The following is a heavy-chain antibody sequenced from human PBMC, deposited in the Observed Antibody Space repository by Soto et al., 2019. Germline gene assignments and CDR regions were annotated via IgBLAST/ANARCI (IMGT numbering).Heavy chain of an antibody. Sequence: XATLSLTFTVSGGSISSYYWSWIRQPAGKGLEWIGRIYTSGSTNYNPSLKSRVTMSVDTSKNQFSLKLSSVTAADTAVYYCASTLRFLEWSNWFDPWGQGTLVTVSS. CDR1: GGSISSYY. CDR3: ASTLRFLEWSNWFDP. D-gene: IGHD3-3*01. V-gene: IGHV4-4*07. J-gene: IGHJ5*02. CDR2: IYTSGST.